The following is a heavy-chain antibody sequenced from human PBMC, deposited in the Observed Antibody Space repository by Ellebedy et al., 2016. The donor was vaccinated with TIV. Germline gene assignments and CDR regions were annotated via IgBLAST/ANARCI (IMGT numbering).Heavy chain of an antibody. Sequence: MPSETLSHTCAVHGESFTAYYWTWVRQSPEKGLEWLGEISHSGSGNYNPSLESRLTISVDKSSNQFSLKLSYVTAADTAVYYCAGTRGYGYVYWGLGTLVTVSS. CDR2: ISHSGSG. D-gene: IGHD5-18*01. CDR3: AGTRGYGYVY. V-gene: IGHV4-34*01. J-gene: IGHJ4*02. CDR1: GESFTAYY.